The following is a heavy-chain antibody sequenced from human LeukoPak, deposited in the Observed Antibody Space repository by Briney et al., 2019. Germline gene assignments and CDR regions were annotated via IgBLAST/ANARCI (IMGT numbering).Heavy chain of an antibody. CDR3: ARERDYDTYFDY. CDR1: GFTASTHH. D-gene: IGHD3-22*01. Sequence: GGSLRLSCAVSGFTASTHHMAWVRKAPGKGLEWVSVRQPGNVSYYADSVTGRFTTSTDSSKNTLYLQMRDLRAEDTALYYCARERDYDTYFDYWGQGTLVIVSS. CDR2: RQPGNVS. J-gene: IGHJ4*02. V-gene: IGHV3-53*01.